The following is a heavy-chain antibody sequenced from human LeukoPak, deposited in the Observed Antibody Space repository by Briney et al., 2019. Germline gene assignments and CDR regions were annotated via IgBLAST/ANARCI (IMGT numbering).Heavy chain of an antibody. V-gene: IGHV3-21*01. CDR1: GFSFSSYT. J-gene: IGHJ4*02. Sequence: PGWSLRLSCAASGFSFSSYTMNWVRQAPGKGLEWVSSINSSSSYINYADSVKGRFIISRDNAKNSLSLQMNNLRAEDTAVYYCTKGGFDYGDPDPGVIDYWGQGTLVTVSS. CDR2: INSSSSYI. CDR3: TKGGFDYGDPDPGVIDY. D-gene: IGHD4-17*01.